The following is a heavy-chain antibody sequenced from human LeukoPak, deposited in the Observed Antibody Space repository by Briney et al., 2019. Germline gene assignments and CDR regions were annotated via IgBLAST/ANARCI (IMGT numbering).Heavy chain of an antibody. D-gene: IGHD5-24*01. CDR1: GGSISSGGHY. J-gene: IGHJ4*02. V-gene: IGHV4-31*03. Sequence: PSETLSLTCTVSGGSISSGGHYWSWIRQHPGKGLEWIGYIYNSGTTYYSPSPKSRVTISVDTSKNQFSLKLSSVTAADTAVYYCARRDSYNTGGFDYWGQGTLVTVSS. CDR2: IYNSGTT. CDR3: ARRDSYNTGGFDY.